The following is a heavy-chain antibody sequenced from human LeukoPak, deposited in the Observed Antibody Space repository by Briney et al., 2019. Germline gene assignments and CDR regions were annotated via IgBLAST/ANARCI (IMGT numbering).Heavy chain of an antibody. Sequence: GRSLRLSCTASGFTFSNYGMHRVRQAPGKGLEWMATISYDGNNNYYTYSVKGRFTVSRDNSKNTLYLQMNSLRGEDTGVYYCARDRGGNEFDYWGQGTLVTVSS. J-gene: IGHJ4*02. CDR2: ISYDGNNN. D-gene: IGHD4-23*01. CDR3: ARDRGGNEFDY. CDR1: GFTFSNYG. V-gene: IGHV3-30*03.